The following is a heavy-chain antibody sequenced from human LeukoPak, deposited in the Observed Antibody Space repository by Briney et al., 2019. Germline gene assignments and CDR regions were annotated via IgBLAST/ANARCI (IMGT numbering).Heavy chain of an antibody. J-gene: IGHJ5*02. V-gene: IGHV4-30-2*01. D-gene: IGHD2-2*01. CDR3: ARVSVVVVPAAIWFDP. Sequence: SQTLSLTCAVSGGSISSGGHSWSWIRQPPGKGLEWIGYIYHSGSTYYNPSLKSRVTISVDRSKNQFSLKLSSVTAADTAVYYCARVSVVVVPAAIWFDPWGQGTLVTVSS. CDR2: IYHSGST. CDR1: GGSISSGGHS.